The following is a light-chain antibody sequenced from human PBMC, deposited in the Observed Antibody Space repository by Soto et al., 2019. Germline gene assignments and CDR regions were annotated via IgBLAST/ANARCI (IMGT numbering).Light chain of an antibody. V-gene: IGLV1-44*01. CDR2: STY. CDR3: ATWDDSLNGYV. CDR1: SSNIGSNT. J-gene: IGLJ1*01. Sequence: QSVLTQPPSASGTPGQRVTISCSGSSSNIGSNTVNWYQQLPGTAPKLLIYSTYQRPSGVPDRFSGSKSGTSTSLAISGLQSEDEADYYCATWDDSLNGYVFGTGTKLPVL.